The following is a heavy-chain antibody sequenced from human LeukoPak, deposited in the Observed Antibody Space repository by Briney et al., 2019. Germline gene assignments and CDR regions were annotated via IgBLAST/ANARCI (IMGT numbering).Heavy chain of an antibody. V-gene: IGHV1-2*02. CDR3: ARQWELPLDY. CDR2: INPNSGDT. J-gene: IGHJ4*02. Sequence: GASVKVSCKASGYTFTDYYMHWVRQAPGQGLEWMGWINPNSGDTNYAQIFQGRVSMTRDTSISTAYMELSGLTSDDTALYYCARQWELPLDYWGQGTLVTVSS. D-gene: IGHD1-26*01. CDR1: GYTFTDYY.